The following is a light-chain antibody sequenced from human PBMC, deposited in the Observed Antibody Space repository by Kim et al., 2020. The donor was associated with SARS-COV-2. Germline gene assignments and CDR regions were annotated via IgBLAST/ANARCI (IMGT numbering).Light chain of an antibody. V-gene: IGKV1-16*02. CDR2: AAS. Sequence: FALAGDRVTISCRASQDINIYLAWFQQKPGKAPKALIYAASSLQSGVPPKFSGSGSGTDFTLTINSLQPEDFATYYCQQYNSYPYTFGQGTKLEI. CDR1: QDINIY. J-gene: IGKJ2*01. CDR3: QQYNSYPYT.